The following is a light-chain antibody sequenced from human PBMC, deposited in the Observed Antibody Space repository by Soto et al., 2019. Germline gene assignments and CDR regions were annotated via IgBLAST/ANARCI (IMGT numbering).Light chain of an antibody. CDR1: QSISSY. V-gene: IGKV1-39*01. J-gene: IGKJ1*01. CDR2: AAS. CDR3: QQSYSTPWT. Sequence: DIQMTQSPSSLSASVGDRVTITCRASQSISSYLNWYQQKPGKAPKLLIYAASSLQSGVPSRFSGSGSGTEFTLTISSLQPDDFATYYCQQSYSTPWTFGRWTKVEIK.